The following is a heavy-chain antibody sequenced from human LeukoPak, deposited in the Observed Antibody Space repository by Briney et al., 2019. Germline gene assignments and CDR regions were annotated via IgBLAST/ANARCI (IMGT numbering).Heavy chain of an antibody. CDR1: GFTFSSYW. V-gene: IGHV3-7*01. CDR3: AREAAAAGTDFDY. Sequence: GGSLRLSCAASGFTFSSYWMSWVRQAPGKGLEWVANIKQDGSEKYYVDSVKGRFTISRDNAKNSLYLQMNSLRAEDTAVYYCAREAAAAGTDFDYWGQGTLVTVSS. CDR2: IKQDGSEK. J-gene: IGHJ4*02. D-gene: IGHD6-13*01.